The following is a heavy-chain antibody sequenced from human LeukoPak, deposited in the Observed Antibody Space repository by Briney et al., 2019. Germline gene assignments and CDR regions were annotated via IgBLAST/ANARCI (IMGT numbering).Heavy chain of an antibody. CDR1: GFTFSSYG. V-gene: IGHV3-23*01. D-gene: IGHD6-19*01. CDR2: ISGSGGST. J-gene: IGHJ5*02. CDR3: AKGSYSSGWYGWFDP. Sequence: PGGSLRLSCAASGFTFSSYGMSWVRQAPGKGLEWVSAISGSGGSTYYADSVKGRFTISRDNSKNTLYLQMNSLRAEDTAVYYCAKGSYSSGWYGWFDPWGQGTLVTVSS.